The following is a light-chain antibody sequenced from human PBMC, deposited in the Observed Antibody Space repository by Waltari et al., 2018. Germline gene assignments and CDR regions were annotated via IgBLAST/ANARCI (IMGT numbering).Light chain of an antibody. V-gene: IGKV3-20*01. J-gene: IGKJ1*01. CDR2: AAS. Sequence: EIVLTQSPATLSLSPGERATLSCRATQTLSSSYLAWYQQRPGQAPRLLIYAASTRATGIPDRFSGSGSGTDFILTISRLEPEDFAVYYCQQYDTSPWTFGQGAKVEIK. CDR1: QTLSSSY. CDR3: QQYDTSPWT.